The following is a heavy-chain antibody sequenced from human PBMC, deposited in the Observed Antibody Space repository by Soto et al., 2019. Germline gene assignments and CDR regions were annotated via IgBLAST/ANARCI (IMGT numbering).Heavy chain of an antibody. D-gene: IGHD6-25*01. J-gene: IGHJ4*02. V-gene: IGHV1-2*02. CDR1: GYTFTANY. Sequence: ASVKVSCKPSGYTFTANYIHWVRQAPGQGLEWMGWMATRTGDTRFAQKFQGRVSMTRDTSIGTAYMELTTLTLDDTAVYYCERGSGSSWSDYWGQGTQVTVSS. CDR2: MATRTGDT. CDR3: ERGSGSSWSDY.